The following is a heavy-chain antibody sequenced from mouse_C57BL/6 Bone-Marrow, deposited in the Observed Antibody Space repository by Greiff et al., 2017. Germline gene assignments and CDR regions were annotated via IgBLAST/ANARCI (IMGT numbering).Heavy chain of an antibody. V-gene: IGHV1-69*01. CDR1: GYTFTSYW. CDR3: ASSYGYFDV. CDR2: IDPSDSYT. J-gene: IGHJ1*03. Sequence: QVQLKQPGAELVMPGASVKLSCKASGYTFTSYWMHWVKQRPGQGLEWIGDIDPSDSYTNYNQKFKGKSTLTVDKSSSTAYMQLSILTSEDSAVYYSASSYGYFDVWGTGTTVTVSS.